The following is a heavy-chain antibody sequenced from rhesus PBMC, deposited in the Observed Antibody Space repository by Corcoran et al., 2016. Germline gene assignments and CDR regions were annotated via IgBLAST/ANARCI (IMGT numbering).Heavy chain of an antibody. D-gene: IGHD1-26*01. CDR2: ISYDGSKK. J-gene: IGHJ4*01. CDR1: GFTFSSYG. CDR3: AREYNWNYPFDY. Sequence: EVQLVESGGGLVQPGGSLRLSCAASGFTFSSYGIHWVRQAPGTGLGWVAVISYDGSKKYYADSVKYRFTIYRDNSKNMLYRQMNNLKLEDTAVYYWAREYNWNYPFDYWGQGVLVTVSS. V-gene: IGHV3-54*02.